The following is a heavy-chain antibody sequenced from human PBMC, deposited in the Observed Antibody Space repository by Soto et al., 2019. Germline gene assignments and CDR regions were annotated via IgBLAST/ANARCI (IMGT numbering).Heavy chain of an antibody. CDR3: ARSIAAALVPYFDY. CDR2: IDWDDDK. J-gene: IGHJ4*02. V-gene: IGHV2-70*11. CDR1: GFSLSTSGMC. Sequence: SGPTLVNPTQTLTLTCTFSGFSLSTSGMCVSWIHQPPGKALEWLARIDWDDDKYYSTSLKTRLTISKDTSKNQVVLTMTNMDPVDSATYYCARSIAAALVPYFDYWGQGTLVTVSS. D-gene: IGHD6-13*01.